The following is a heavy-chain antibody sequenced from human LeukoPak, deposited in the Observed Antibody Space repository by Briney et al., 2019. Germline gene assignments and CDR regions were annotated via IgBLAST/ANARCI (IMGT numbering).Heavy chain of an antibody. CDR3: ATGYYEPFAT. Sequence: SETLSLTCSVSGAPLSSYYLDWPRQSPGKGMEWIGYISDTGKTDSNPSLKSRVTISLGTSKTRFSLRLRSVTAADSAVYYCATGYYEPFATWGPGILVTVSS. CDR1: GAPLSSYY. J-gene: IGHJ5*02. CDR2: ISDTGKT. D-gene: IGHD1-26*01. V-gene: IGHV4-59*01.